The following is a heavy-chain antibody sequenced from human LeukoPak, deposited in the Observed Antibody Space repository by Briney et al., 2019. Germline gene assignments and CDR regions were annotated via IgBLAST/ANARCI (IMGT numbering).Heavy chain of an antibody. D-gene: IGHD3-10*02. V-gene: IGHV3-48*03. Sequence: PGGSLRLSCAASGFTFSSYEMIWVRQAPGKGLEWVSYISSSGCTIYYADSVKGLFNLSRDNAKNSLYLQMNSLRAEDTAVYYCAELGITMIGGVWGKGTTVTISS. CDR3: AELGITMIGGV. CDR2: ISSSGCTI. CDR1: GFTFSSYE. J-gene: IGHJ6*04.